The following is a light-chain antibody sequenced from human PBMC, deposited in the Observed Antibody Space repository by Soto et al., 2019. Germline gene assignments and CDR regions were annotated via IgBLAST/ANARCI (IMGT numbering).Light chain of an antibody. J-gene: IGKJ4*01. Sequence: EIVLTQSPGTLSLSPGERATLSCRASQSVSSSYLAWYQQKPGQAPRLLIYGASSRATGIPDRFSGSGSGTDFTLTISRLEPEDFAVYYCQQYGSSRFTFSGGTKVEIK. CDR1: QSVSSSY. CDR2: GAS. CDR3: QQYGSSRFT. V-gene: IGKV3-20*01.